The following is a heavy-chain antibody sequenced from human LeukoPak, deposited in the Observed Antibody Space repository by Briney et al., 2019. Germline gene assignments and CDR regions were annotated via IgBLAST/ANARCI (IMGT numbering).Heavy chain of an antibody. Sequence: SETLSLTCTVSGYSISSGYYWGWIRQPPGKGLEWIGSIYHSGSTYYNPSLKSRVTISVDTSKNQFSLKLSSVTAADTAVYYCARELEIRYYFDYWGQGTLVTVSS. D-gene: IGHD1-7*01. CDR3: ARELEIRYYFDY. CDR2: IYHSGST. V-gene: IGHV4-38-2*02. J-gene: IGHJ4*02. CDR1: GYSISSGYY.